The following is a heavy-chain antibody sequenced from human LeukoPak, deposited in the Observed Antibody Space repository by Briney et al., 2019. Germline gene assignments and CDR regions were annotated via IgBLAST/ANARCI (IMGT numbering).Heavy chain of an antibody. CDR2: ISSSSSAI. Sequence: GGSLRLSCAASGFTVSSNYMNWVRQAPGKGLEWVSYISSSSSAIYYADSVKGRFTISRDNAKNSLYLQMNSLRAEDTAVYYCARLAQFGGVIAGDYWGQGTLVTVSS. CDR1: GFTVSSNY. V-gene: IGHV3-48*01. J-gene: IGHJ4*02. CDR3: ARLAQFGGVIAGDY. D-gene: IGHD3-16*02.